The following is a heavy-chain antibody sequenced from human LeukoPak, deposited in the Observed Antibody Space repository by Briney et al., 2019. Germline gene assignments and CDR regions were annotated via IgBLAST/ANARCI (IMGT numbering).Heavy chain of an antibody. J-gene: IGHJ4*02. D-gene: IGHD5-12*01. CDR1: GYTFTSYY. Sequence: ASVKVSRKASGYTFTSYYMHWVRQAPGQGLEWMGIINPSGGSTSYAQKFQGRVTMTRDTSTSTVYMELSSLRSEDTAVYYCALVDIVATTDYWGQGTLVTVSS. CDR2: INPSGGST. V-gene: IGHV1-46*03. CDR3: ALVDIVATTDY.